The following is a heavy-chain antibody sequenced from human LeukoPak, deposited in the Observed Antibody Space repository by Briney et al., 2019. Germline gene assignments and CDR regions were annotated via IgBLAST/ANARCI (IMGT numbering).Heavy chain of an antibody. J-gene: IGHJ4*02. V-gene: IGHV3-7*04. Sequence: PGGSLRLSYAASGFTFSSYWLRWVRQAPGKGLEWVANIKQDGREKYYVDSVKGRFTISRDNAKNSLYLQMNSLRGEDTAVYYCAKDVTGNFYYWGQGTMVTVSS. CDR1: GFTFSSYW. D-gene: IGHD7-27*01. CDR2: IKQDGREK. CDR3: AKDVTGNFYY.